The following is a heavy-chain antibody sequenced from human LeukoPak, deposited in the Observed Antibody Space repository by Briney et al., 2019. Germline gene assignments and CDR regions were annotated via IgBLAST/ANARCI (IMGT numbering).Heavy chain of an antibody. CDR2: IYYSGST. D-gene: IGHD1-1*01. V-gene: IGHV4-39*01. CDR3: AGHHTGTLRVDY. Sequence: PSETLSLTCTVPGGSISSSSNYWGWIRQPPGKGLEWIGSIYYSGSTYYNPSLKSRVTISVDTSKDQFSLRLSSVTAADTALYYCAGHHTGTLRVDYWGQGTLVTVSS. J-gene: IGHJ4*02. CDR1: GGSISSSSNY.